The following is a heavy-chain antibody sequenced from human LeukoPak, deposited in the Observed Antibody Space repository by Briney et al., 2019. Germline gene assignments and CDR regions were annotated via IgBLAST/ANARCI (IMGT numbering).Heavy chain of an antibody. J-gene: IGHJ4*02. CDR1: GITLSNYG. Sequence: GGSLRLSCAVSGITLSNYGMSWVRQAPGKGLEWVAGLSDSGGSTNYADSVKGRFTVSRDNPKNTLYLQMNSLRAEDTAVYFCAKRGVVIRAVIIVGFHKEAYYFDYWGQGTLVTVSS. V-gene: IGHV3-23*01. CDR3: AKRGVVIRAVIIVGFHKEAYYFDY. CDR2: LSDSGGST. D-gene: IGHD3-10*01.